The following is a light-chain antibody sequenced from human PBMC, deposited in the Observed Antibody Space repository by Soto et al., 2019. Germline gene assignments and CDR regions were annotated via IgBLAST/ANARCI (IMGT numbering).Light chain of an antibody. CDR1: SSDVGGYNY. Sequence: QSALTQPASVSGSPGQSITISCTGTSSDVGGYNYVSWYQQHPGKAPKLMIYDVSNRPSGVSNRFSGSKSGNTASLTISGLQAEDKADYYCSSYTSNSTLYVFGTGTKLTVL. CDR2: DVS. CDR3: SSYTSNSTLYV. J-gene: IGLJ1*01. V-gene: IGLV2-14*01.